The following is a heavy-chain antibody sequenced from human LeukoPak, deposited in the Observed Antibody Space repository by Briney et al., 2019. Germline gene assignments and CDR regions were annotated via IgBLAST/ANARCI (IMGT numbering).Heavy chain of an antibody. CDR1: GVASSGYY. CDR3: AREEDCSGGICYLGNAFDI. V-gene: IGHV4-34*01. D-gene: IGHD2-15*01. Sequence: PSQSLSLTCAVYGVASSGYYWGSVPQPPRKGLERTWEITHSGRTNYNASLKSRVTTSVGASKHQFSLQLSSVTAADTAVYYCAREEDCSGGICYLGNAFDIWGQGKMVTVSS. J-gene: IGHJ3*02. CDR2: ITHSGRT.